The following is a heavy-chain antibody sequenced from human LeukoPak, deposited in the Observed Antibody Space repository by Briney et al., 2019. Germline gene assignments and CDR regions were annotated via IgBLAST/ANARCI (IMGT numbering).Heavy chain of an antibody. D-gene: IGHD3-9*01. J-gene: IGHJ4*02. V-gene: IGHV4-30-4*01. Sequence: SETLSLTCTVSGGSLSSGDYYWSWISQPPGKGLEWIGYIYYSGRTYYNPFLKSRVTISVDTSKNQFSLKLSSVTAADTAVYYCARSVESDILTGYDPYFDYWGQGTLVTVSS. CDR1: GGSLSSGDYY. CDR3: ARSVESDILTGYDPYFDY. CDR2: IYYSGRT.